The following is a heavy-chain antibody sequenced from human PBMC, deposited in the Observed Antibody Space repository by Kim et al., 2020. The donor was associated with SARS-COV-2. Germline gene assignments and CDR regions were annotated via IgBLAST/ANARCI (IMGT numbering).Heavy chain of an antibody. J-gene: IGHJ5*02. Sequence: YADSVKGRFTISRDNAKNSLYLQMNSLRAEDTALYYCAKGYSLAAGCLDPWGQGTLVTVSS. V-gene: IGHV3-9*01. D-gene: IGHD5-18*01. CDR3: AKGYSLAAGCLDP.